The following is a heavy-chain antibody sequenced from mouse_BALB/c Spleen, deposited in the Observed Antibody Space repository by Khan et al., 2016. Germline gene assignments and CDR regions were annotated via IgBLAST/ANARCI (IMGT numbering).Heavy chain of an antibody. J-gene: IGHJ2*01. CDR1: GYTFTSYY. Sequence: QVQLQQSGAELVKPGASVKLSCKASGYTFTSYYMYWVKQRPGQGLEWIGEINPSNGGTNFNEKFKSKATLTVDKSSSTAYMQLSSLTSEDSAVDYCTRHDYWGQGTTLPVSS. CDR3: TRHDY. V-gene: IGHV1S81*02. CDR2: INPSNGGT.